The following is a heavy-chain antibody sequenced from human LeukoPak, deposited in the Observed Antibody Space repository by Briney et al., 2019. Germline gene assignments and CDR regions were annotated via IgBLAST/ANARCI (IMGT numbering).Heavy chain of an antibody. Sequence: GGSLRLSCAASGFTFSSYGMHWVRQAPGKGLEWVAVISYDGSNKYYADSVKGRFTISRDNSKNTLYLQMNSLRAEDTAVYYCARTGQGYSSGWYLDYWGQGTLVTVSS. CDR2: ISYDGSNK. CDR1: GFTFSSYG. J-gene: IGHJ4*02. D-gene: IGHD6-19*01. CDR3: ARTGQGYSSGWYLDY. V-gene: IGHV3-30*19.